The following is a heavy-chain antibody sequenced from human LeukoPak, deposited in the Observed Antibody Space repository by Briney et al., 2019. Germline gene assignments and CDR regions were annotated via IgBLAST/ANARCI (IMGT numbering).Heavy chain of an antibody. Sequence: GDSLKISCKGSGYSFTSYWIGWVRQMPGKGLEWMGIIYPGDSDTRYSPSFQGQVTISADKSISTAYLQWSSLKASDTAMYYCARREKGNSWNMYYFDYWGQGTLVTVSS. D-gene: IGHD1-1*01. CDR1: GYSFTSYW. CDR3: ARREKGNSWNMYYFDY. V-gene: IGHV5-51*01. J-gene: IGHJ4*02. CDR2: IYPGDSDT.